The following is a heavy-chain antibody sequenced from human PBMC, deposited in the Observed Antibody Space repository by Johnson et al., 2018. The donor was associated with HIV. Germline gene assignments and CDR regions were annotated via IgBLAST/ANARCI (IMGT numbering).Heavy chain of an antibody. D-gene: IGHD5-18*01. Sequence: VQLVESGGGVVQPGKSLRLSCAASGFTFSSYAIHWVRQAPGKGLEWVSYISGSGSYRDYSDSVKGRFTISRDNAKNSLFLQMNSLRGEDTAVYYCATQVDTVMRIGSNAFDIWGQGTMVTVSS. CDR2: ISGSGSYR. CDR3: ATQVDTVMRIGSNAFDI. CDR1: GFTFSSYA. J-gene: IGHJ3*02. V-gene: IGHV3-21*05.